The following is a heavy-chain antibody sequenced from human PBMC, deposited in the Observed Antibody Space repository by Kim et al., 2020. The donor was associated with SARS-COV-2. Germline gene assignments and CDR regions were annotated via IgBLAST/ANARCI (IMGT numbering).Heavy chain of an antibody. CDR3: ARDRWGWFDP. CDR1: GGSISSYY. CDR2: IYYSGST. V-gene: IGHV4-59*01. Sequence: SETLSLTCTVSGGSISSYYWSWIRQPPGKGLEWIGYIYYSGSTNYNPSLKSRVTISVDTSKNQFSLKLSSVTAADTAVYYCARDRWGWFDPWGQGTLVTV. J-gene: IGHJ5*02. D-gene: IGHD7-27*01.